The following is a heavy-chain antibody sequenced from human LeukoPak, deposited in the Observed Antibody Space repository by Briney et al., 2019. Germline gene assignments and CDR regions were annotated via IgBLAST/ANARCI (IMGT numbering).Heavy chain of an antibody. V-gene: IGHV1-2*07. D-gene: IGHD3-16*01. CDR2: INPSSGGA. CDR1: GGTFSDYF. CDR3: ARSSSVGVEGGGYYFDF. J-gene: IGHJ4*02. Sequence: ASVKVSCKASGGTFSDYFMHWMRQAPGQGLEWMGWINPSSGGALLAHKFQGRVTMTRDRSISTAYMELTGLASDDTAVYYCARSSSVGVEGGGYYFDFWGQGTPVIVSS.